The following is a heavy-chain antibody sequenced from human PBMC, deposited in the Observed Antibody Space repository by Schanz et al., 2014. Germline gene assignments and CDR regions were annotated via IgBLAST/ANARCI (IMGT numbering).Heavy chain of an antibody. CDR1: GFTFSSYA. CDR2: ISGSGGST. D-gene: IGHD5-12*01. CDR3: ARKVVATIGGYYDN. Sequence: VQLVESGGGLVQPGGSLRLSCAASGFTFSSYAMNWVRQAPGMGLEWVSAISGSGGSTYYADSVKGRFTISRDNSKNTLYLQMNSLRAEDTAVYYCARKVVATIGGYYDNWGQGTLXIVSS. J-gene: IGHJ4*02. V-gene: IGHV3-23*04.